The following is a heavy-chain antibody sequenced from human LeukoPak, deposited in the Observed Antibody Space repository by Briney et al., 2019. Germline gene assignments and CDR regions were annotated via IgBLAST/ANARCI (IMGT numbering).Heavy chain of an antibody. CDR1: GFTFGSYS. D-gene: IGHD3-16*01. J-gene: IGHJ3*02. Sequence: GGSLRLSCAASGFTFGSYSMNWVRQVPGKGLEWVSFITGTGNYIYYADSVKGRFTISRDNAKNSLFLEMNSLRGEDTAVYYCARDPLGTRGSFAFDIWGQGTMATVSS. V-gene: IGHV3-21*01. CDR3: ARDPLGTRGSFAFDI. CDR2: ITGTGNYI.